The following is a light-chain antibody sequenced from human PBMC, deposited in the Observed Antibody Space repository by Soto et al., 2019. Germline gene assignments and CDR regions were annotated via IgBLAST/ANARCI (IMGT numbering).Light chain of an antibody. CDR1: QSVSTN. V-gene: IGKV3-15*01. CDR3: QQYNNWPPIT. J-gene: IGKJ5*01. CDR2: GAS. Sequence: IVMTQSPDTLPVSPGERATLSCRASQSVSTNLAWYQHKPGQAPRLLIYGASTRATGIPARFSGSGSGTEFTLTISSLQSEDFALYYCQQYNNWPPITFGQGTRLEIK.